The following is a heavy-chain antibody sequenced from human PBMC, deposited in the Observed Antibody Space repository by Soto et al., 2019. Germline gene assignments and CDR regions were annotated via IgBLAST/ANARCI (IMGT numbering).Heavy chain of an antibody. CDR3: AAGRGLGSSTTTHS. D-gene: IGHD6-13*01. J-gene: IGHJ4*02. Sequence: GESLKISCKGSGYSFTSYWISWVHQMPGKGLEWMGRIDPSDSYTNYSPSFQGHVTISADKSISTAYLQWSSLKASDTAMYYCAAGRGLGSSTTTHSWGQGTLVTVSS. CDR1: GYSFTSYW. CDR2: IDPSDSYT. V-gene: IGHV5-10-1*01.